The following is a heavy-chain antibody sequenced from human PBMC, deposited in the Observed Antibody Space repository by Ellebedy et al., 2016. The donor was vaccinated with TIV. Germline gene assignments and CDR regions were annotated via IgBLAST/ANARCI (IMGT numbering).Heavy chain of an antibody. J-gene: IGHJ4*02. V-gene: IGHV3-30-3*01. CDR3: AKDGGGTFDY. CDR2: ISYDGSNK. Sequence: GGSLRLSXAASGFAFSNYAMHWVRQAPGKGLEWVAIISYDGSNKYYTDSVKGRFTISRDNSKNTLYVQMNSLRTEDTAVYYCAKDGGGTFDYWGQGILVTVSS. D-gene: IGHD2-15*01. CDR1: GFAFSNYA.